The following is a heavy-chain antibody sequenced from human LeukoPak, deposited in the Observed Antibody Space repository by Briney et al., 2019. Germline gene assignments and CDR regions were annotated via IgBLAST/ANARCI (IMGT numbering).Heavy chain of an antibody. CDR3: ARRGYSYGLLY. D-gene: IGHD5-18*01. CDR1: GFTFSSYG. CDR2: ISSSGSTI. Sequence: GRSLRLSCAASGFTFSSYGMHWVRQAPGKGLEWVSYISSSGSTIYYADSVKGRFTISRDNAKNSLYLQMNSLRVEDTAVYYCARRGYSYGLLYWGQGTLVTVSS. V-gene: IGHV3-48*04. J-gene: IGHJ4*02.